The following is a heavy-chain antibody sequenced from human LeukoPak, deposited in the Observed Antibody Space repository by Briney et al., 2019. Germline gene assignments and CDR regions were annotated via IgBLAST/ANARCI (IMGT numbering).Heavy chain of an antibody. J-gene: IGHJ6*03. Sequence: ASVKVSCKASGYTFTNYGISWVQQAPGQGLEWMGWISAYNGNTNYAQKLQGRVTMTTDTSTSTAYMELRSLRSDDTAVYYCARGPPDILTGYYYYYYYMDVWGKGTTVTVSS. V-gene: IGHV1-18*01. CDR1: GYTFTNYG. CDR3: ARGPPDILTGYYYYYYYMDV. D-gene: IGHD3-9*01. CDR2: ISAYNGNT.